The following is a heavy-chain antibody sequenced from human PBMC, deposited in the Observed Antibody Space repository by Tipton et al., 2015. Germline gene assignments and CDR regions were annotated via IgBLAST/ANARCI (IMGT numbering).Heavy chain of an antibody. CDR1: GFTFDSYA. D-gene: IGHD6-19*01. CDR2: ISGSASGA. CDR3: AKRSVAGIPFDY. V-gene: IGHV3-23*01. Sequence: GSLRLSCAASGFTFDSYAMHWVRQAPGKGLEWVSGISGSASGAYYADSVTGRFTISRDNSNNTLYLQMNSLTAEDTALYYCAKRSVAGIPFDYWGQGTLVTVSS. J-gene: IGHJ4*02.